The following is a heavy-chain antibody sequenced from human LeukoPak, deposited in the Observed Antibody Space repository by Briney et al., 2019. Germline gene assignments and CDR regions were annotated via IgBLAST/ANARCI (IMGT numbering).Heavy chain of an antibody. CDR1: GFTFSSYS. D-gene: IGHD5-12*01. CDR2: LSSSSNTI. Sequence: GGSLRLSCAASGFTFSSYSMNWVRQAPGKGLEWVSYLSSSSNTIYYADSVKGRFTISRDNSKNTLYLQMNSLRAEDTAIYYCAKDDAWLRFLYWGQGTLVTVSS. V-gene: IGHV3-48*01. CDR3: AKDDAWLRFLY. J-gene: IGHJ4*02.